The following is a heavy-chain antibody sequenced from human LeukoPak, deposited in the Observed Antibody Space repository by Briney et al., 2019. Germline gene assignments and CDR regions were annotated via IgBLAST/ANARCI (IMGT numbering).Heavy chain of an antibody. CDR1: GGSISSGGYS. J-gene: IGHJ4*02. CDR2: IYHSGST. CDR3: ASTGYCSSTSCYHFDY. V-gene: IGHV4-30-2*01. D-gene: IGHD2-2*01. Sequence: ASETLSLTCTVSGGSISSGGYSWSWIRQPPGKGLEWIGYIYHSGSTYYNPSLKSRVTISVDRSKNQFSLKLSSVTAADTAVYYCASTGYCSSTSCYHFDYWGQGTLVTVSS.